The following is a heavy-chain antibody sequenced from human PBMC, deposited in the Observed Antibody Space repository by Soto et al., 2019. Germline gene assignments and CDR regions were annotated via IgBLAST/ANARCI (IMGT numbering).Heavy chain of an antibody. V-gene: IGHV4-31*03. D-gene: IGHD7-27*01. CDR2: IFPTGDT. CDR3: PRDLGKLTTPAQ. J-gene: IGHJ1*01. CDR1: GGSIRSGGYN. Sequence: SETLSLTCPVSGGSIRSGGYNWSWIRQLGGKGLEGIGYIFPTGDTYYNPSLKSRCTISVHASEPQCSLRLSSMTAANAALSCRPRDLGKLTTPAQWGQGVLVSVS.